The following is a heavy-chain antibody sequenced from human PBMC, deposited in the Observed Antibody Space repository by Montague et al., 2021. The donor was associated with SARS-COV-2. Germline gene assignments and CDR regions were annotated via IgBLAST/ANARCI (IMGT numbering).Heavy chain of an antibody. CDR2: IYYSGST. CDR1: GGCTRGRIYY. CDR3: ARLGDILTGYYNWFDP. Sequence: SETLSLTCTILGGCTRGRIYYSDFFSQLPVKCLMWIWSIYYSGSTYYNPSLKSRVTISVDTSKNQFSLKLSSVTAADTAVYYCARLGDILTGYYNWFDPWGQGTLVTVYS. V-gene: IGHV4-39*01. D-gene: IGHD3-9*01. J-gene: IGHJ5*02.